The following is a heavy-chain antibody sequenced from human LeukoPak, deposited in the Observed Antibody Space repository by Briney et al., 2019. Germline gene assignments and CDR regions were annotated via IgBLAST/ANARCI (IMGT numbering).Heavy chain of an antibody. CDR1: GYTFTSYG. D-gene: IGHD5-18*01. CDR2: ISAYNGNT. CDR3: AREFTGYSYLAPLFDY. V-gene: IGHV1-18*01. J-gene: IGHJ4*02. Sequence: ASVKVSCKASGYTFTSYGISWVRQAPGQGLEWMGWISAYNGNTNYAQKLQGRVTMTTDTSTSTAYMELRSLRSEDTAVYYCAREFTGYSYLAPLFDYWGQGTLVTVSS.